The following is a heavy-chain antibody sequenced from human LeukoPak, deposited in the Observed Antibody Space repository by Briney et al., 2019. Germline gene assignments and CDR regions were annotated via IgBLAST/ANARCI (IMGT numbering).Heavy chain of an antibody. D-gene: IGHD3-22*01. Sequence: SETLSLTCAVYGGSFSGYYWSWIRQPPGKGLKWIGEINHSGSTNYNPSLKSRVTISVDTSKNQFSLKLSSVTAADTAVYYCARARVIPSFYYYDSSGYYHDYWGQGTLVTVSS. CDR2: INHSGST. J-gene: IGHJ4*02. V-gene: IGHV4-34*01. CDR3: ARARVIPSFYYYDSSGYYHDY. CDR1: GGSFSGYY.